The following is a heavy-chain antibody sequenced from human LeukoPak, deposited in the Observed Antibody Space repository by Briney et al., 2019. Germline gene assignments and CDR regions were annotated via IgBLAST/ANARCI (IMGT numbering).Heavy chain of an antibody. J-gene: IGHJ4*02. CDR2: IRYDGSNK. V-gene: IGHV3-30*02. Sequence: GGSLRLSCAASGFTFSSYGMHWVRQAPGKGLEWVAFIRYDGSNKYYADSVKGRFTISRDNSKNTLYLQMNSLRAEDTAVYYCAKEALLYYDFWSGAFDDWGQGTLVTVSS. CDR3: AKEALLYYDFWSGAFDD. CDR1: GFTFSSYG. D-gene: IGHD3-3*01.